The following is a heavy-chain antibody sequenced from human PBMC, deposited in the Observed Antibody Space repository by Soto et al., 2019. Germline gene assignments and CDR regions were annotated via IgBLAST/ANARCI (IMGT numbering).Heavy chain of an antibody. CDR1: GFTFSSYS. V-gene: IGHV3-21*01. D-gene: IGHD6-13*01. Sequence: LRLSCAASGFTFSSYSMNWVRQAPGKGLEWVSSISSSSSYIYYADSVKGRFTISRDNAKNSLYLQMNSLRAEDTAVYYCARDPLIAAAGYYYYGMDVWGQGTTVTVSS. J-gene: IGHJ6*02. CDR3: ARDPLIAAAGYYYYGMDV. CDR2: ISSSSSYI.